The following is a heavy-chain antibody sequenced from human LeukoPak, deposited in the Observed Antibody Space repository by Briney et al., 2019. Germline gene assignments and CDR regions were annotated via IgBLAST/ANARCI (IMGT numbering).Heavy chain of an antibody. CDR3: ASPGLSYSSSSGRGDYYYYMDV. J-gene: IGHJ6*03. CDR1: GYTFTGYY. CDR2: INHNSGGT. D-gene: IGHD6-6*01. V-gene: IGHV1-2*02. Sequence: ASVKVSCKASGYTFTGYYMHWVRQAPGQGLEWMGWINHNSGGTNYAQKFQGRVTMTRDTSISTAYMELSRLRSDDTAVYYCASPGLSYSSSSGRGDYYYYMDVWGKGTTVTVSS.